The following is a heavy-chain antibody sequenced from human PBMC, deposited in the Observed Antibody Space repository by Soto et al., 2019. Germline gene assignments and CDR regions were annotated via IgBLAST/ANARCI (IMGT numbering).Heavy chain of an antibody. CDR2: ISNDGSNP. CDR3: ARTGYDRSGYFVEYYFDY. Sequence: GGSLRLSCPASGFTFSKYAMHWVRQARGPGLEWVAVISNDGSNPYYADSVKGRFTISRDNSKNTLYLQMNSLREEDTAVYYCARTGYDRSGYFVEYYFDYWGQGTLVTVSS. J-gene: IGHJ4*02. CDR1: GFTFSKYA. D-gene: IGHD3-22*01. V-gene: IGHV3-30-3*01.